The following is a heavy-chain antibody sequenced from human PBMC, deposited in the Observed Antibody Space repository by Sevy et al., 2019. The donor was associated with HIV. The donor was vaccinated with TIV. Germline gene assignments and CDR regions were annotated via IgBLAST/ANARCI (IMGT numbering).Heavy chain of an antibody. CDR3: ARGFGITGTTSWGWFDP. Sequence: SETLSLTCAVYDGSFSGYYWSWIRQPPGKGLEWIGEINHSGSTNYNPSLKSRVTISVDTSKNQFSLKLSSVTAADTAVYYCARGFGITGTTSWGWFDPWGQGTLVTVSS. CDR2: INHSGST. J-gene: IGHJ5*02. D-gene: IGHD1-7*01. V-gene: IGHV4-34*01. CDR1: DGSFSGYY.